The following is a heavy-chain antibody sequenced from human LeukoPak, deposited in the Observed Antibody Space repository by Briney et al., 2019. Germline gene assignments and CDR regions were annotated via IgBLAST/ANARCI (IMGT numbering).Heavy chain of an antibody. J-gene: IGHJ4*02. CDR1: GFTFSRYD. V-gene: IGHV3-30*09. Sequence: GRSLRLPCAASGFTFSRYDMHWVRQAPGKGLEWVAVISYDGSNKYYADSVKGRFAISRDNSKNTVYLQMNSLRVEDTAVYYCARANTPFADYWGQGTLVTVSS. D-gene: IGHD2-2*02. CDR2: ISYDGSNK. CDR3: ARANTPFADY.